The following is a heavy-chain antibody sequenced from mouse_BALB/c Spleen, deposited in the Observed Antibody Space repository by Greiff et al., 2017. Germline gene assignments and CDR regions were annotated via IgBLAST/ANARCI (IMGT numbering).Heavy chain of an antibody. CDR2: IYPGDGDT. CDR1: GYAFSSYW. D-gene: IGHD2-4*01. J-gene: IGHJ3*01. V-gene: IGHV1-80*01. Sequence: QVTLKESGAELVRPGSSVKISCKASGYAFSSYWMNWVKQRPGQGLEWIGQIYPGDGDTNYNGKFKGKATLTADKSSSTAYMQLSSLTSEDSAVYFCARSGEDYDWWFAYWGQGTLVTVSA. CDR3: ARSGEDYDWWFAY.